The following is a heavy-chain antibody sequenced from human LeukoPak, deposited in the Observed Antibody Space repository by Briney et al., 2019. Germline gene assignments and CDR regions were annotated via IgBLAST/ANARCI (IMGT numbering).Heavy chain of an antibody. CDR1: GYSFTSYW. CDR3: ARRRYYDSSGYYYPPHGMDV. V-gene: IGHV5-51*01. CDR2: IYPGDSDT. Sequence: GESLKISCKGSGYSFTSYWIGWVRQMPGKGLEWMGIIYPGDSDTRYSPSFQGQVTISADKSISTAYLQWSSLKASDTAMYYCARRRYYDSSGYYYPPHGMDVWGQGTTVTVSS. D-gene: IGHD3-22*01. J-gene: IGHJ6*02.